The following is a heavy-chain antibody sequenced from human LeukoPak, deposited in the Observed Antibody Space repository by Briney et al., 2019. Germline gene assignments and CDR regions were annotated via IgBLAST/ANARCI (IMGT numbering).Heavy chain of an antibody. CDR2: ISAYNGNT. D-gene: IGHD6-13*01. J-gene: IGHJ6*02. CDR3: VSSSGWKGYYYYGMDV. V-gene: IGHV1-18*01. CDR1: GYTFTSYG. Sequence: ASVKVSCKASGYTFTSYGISWVRQAPGQGLEWMGWISAYNGNTNYAQKLQGRVTMTTDTSTSTAYMELSSLRSEDTAVYYCVSSSGWKGYYYYGMDVWGQGTAVTVSS.